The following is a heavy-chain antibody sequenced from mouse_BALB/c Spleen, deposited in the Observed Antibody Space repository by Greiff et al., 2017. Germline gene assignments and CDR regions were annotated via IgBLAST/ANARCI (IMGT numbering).Heavy chain of an antibody. V-gene: IGHV5-6-3*01. CDR1: GFTFSGYG. Sequence: EVQLVESGGGLVQPGGSVKLSCAASGFTFSGYGMYWVRQTQDKRLELVATINSNGGSTNYHYSVKGRFTIARDNAKNTLYLQMISLTSEDTAMYYCARDFAAWFAYWGQGTLVTVSA. CDR3: ARDFAAWFAY. CDR2: INSNGGST. J-gene: IGHJ3*01.